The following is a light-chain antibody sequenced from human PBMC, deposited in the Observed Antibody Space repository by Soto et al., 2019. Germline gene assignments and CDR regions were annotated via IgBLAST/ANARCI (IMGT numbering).Light chain of an antibody. Sequence: EIVMTQSPATLSVSPGERASLSCRASQSVGSNLAWYQQTAGQAPRLLIYGASTRATGIPARFSGSGSGTDFTPTFRRLQSEDFTVSSCQQYTNWPYTFGQGTKLEIK. CDR1: QSVGSN. CDR2: GAS. J-gene: IGKJ2*01. V-gene: IGKV3-15*01. CDR3: QQYTNWPYT.